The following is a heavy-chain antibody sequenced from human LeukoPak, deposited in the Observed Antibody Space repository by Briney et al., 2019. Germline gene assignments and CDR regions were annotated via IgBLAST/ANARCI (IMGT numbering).Heavy chain of an antibody. CDR2: IYYSGST. Sequence: PSETLSLTCSVSGGSISSSSYYWGWIRQPPGKGLEWIGTIYYSGSTYYNPSLKSRVTISVDTSKNLFSLKLSSVTAADTAVYYCARHRIAVADDAFEIWGQGTMITVSS. V-gene: IGHV4-39*01. D-gene: IGHD6-13*01. CDR1: GGSISSSSYY. CDR3: ARHRIAVADDAFEI. J-gene: IGHJ3*02.